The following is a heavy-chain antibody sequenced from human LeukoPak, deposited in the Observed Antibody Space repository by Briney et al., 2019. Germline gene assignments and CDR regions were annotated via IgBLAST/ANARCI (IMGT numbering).Heavy chain of an antibody. CDR1: GYTFTSYD. J-gene: IGHJ4*02. CDR2: MNPNSGNT. D-gene: IGHD6-6*01. CDR3: ARFEYSSSHFDY. V-gene: IGHV1-8*01. Sequence: ASVKVSCKASGYTFTSYDINWVRQATGQGLEWMGWMNPNSGNTGYAQKFQGRVTMTRNTSISTAYMELSSLRSDDTAVYYCARFEYSSSHFDYWGQGTLVTVSS.